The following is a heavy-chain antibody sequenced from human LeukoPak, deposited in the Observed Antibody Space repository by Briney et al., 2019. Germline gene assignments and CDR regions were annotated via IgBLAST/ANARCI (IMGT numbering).Heavy chain of an antibody. Sequence: KTSETLSLTCAVYGGSFSGYYWSWIRQPPEKGPEWIGEINHSGSTNYNPSLKSRVTISVDTSKNQFSLKLSSVTAADTAVYYCARGGYCSSTSCYFFDYWGQGILVTVSS. CDR3: ARGGYCSSTSCYFFDY. J-gene: IGHJ4*02. CDR2: INHSGST. V-gene: IGHV4-34*01. CDR1: GGSFSGYY. D-gene: IGHD2-2*01.